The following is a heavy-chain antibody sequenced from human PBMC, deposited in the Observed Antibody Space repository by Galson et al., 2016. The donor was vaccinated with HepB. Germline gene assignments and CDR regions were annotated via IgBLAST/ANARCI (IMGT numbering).Heavy chain of an antibody. J-gene: IGHJ4*02. CDR1: GFTFSSYG. D-gene: IGHD5-12*01. CDR3: AKGRGYNGYEYPDY. Sequence: SLRLSCAASGFTFSSYGMHWVRQAPGKGLEWVALIWDNGSNKYYVDSVKGRFTISRDNSKNTLYLQMNSLRAEDTAVYYCAKGRGYNGYEYPDYWGQGTLVTVSS. V-gene: IGHV3-33*06. CDR2: IWDNGSNK.